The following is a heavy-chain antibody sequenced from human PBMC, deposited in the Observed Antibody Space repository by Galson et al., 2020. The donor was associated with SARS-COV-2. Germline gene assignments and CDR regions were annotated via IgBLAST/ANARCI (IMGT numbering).Heavy chain of an antibody. Sequence: GGSLRLSCVGSGFMFMAYNMNWVRRAPGRGLEWVASISGNSGSISYGDSVKGRFTISRDNAGKSVFLQMDSLRPEDTAMYFCARDMGVSVATDAFDFWGQGVMVTVSS. CDR2: ISGNSGSI. CDR1: GFMFMAYN. D-gene: IGHD5-12*01. V-gene: IGHV3-21*04. CDR3: ARDMGVSVATDAFDF. J-gene: IGHJ3*01.